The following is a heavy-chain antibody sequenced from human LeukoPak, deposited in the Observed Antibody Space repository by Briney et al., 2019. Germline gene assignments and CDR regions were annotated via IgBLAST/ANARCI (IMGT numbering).Heavy chain of an antibody. Sequence: SETLSLTCAVSGYSISSGYYWGWIRQPPGKGLEWIGSIYHSGSTYYNPSLKSRVTISVDTSKNQFSLKLSSVTAADTAVYYCAREWSIRGVNSYGMDVWGKGTTVTVSS. J-gene: IGHJ6*04. CDR3: AREWSIRGVNSYGMDV. CDR2: IYHSGST. D-gene: IGHD3-10*01. V-gene: IGHV4-38-2*02. CDR1: GYSISSGYY.